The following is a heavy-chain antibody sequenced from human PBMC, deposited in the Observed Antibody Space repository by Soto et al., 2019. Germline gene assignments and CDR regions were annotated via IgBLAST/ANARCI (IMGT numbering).Heavy chain of an antibody. J-gene: IGHJ4*02. D-gene: IGHD6-13*01. V-gene: IGHV4-61*01. CDR2: IYYSGST. CDR3: ARVFTAAAGPRGYFDY. CDR1: GGSVSSGSYY. Sequence: QVQLQESGPGLVKPSETLSLTCTVSGGSVSSGSYYWSWIRQPPGKGLEWIGYIYYSGSTNYNPSLKSRVTISVDTSKNQFSLKLSSVTAADTAVYYCARVFTAAAGPRGYFDYWGQGTLVTVSS.